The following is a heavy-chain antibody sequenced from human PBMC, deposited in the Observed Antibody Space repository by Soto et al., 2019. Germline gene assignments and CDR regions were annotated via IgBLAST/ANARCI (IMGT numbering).Heavy chain of an antibody. D-gene: IGHD3-16*01. V-gene: IGHV3-30-3*01. J-gene: IGHJ4*02. CDR3: ARGGRWLQGNDY. Sequence: ESGGGVVQPGRSLRLSCAASGFTFSSYAMHWVRQAPGKGLEWVAVISYDGGDKYYADSVKGRFTISRDHSKNTLYLQMNSLRTEDTAVYYCARGGRWLQGNDYWGPGTLVTVSS. CDR2: ISYDGGDK. CDR1: GFTFSSYA.